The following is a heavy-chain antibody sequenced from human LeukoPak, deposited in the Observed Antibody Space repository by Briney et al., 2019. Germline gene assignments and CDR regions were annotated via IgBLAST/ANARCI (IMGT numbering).Heavy chain of an antibody. CDR2: ISSNGGST. CDR3: ASCKNTFDY. V-gene: IGHV3-64*01. CDR1: GFTFSSYA. D-gene: IGHD2/OR15-2a*01. J-gene: IGHJ4*02. Sequence: GGSLRLSCAASGFTFSSYAMHWVRQAPGKGLEYVSAISSNGGSTYYANSVKGRFTISRDNSKNTLYLQMNSLRAEDTAVYYCASCKNTFDYWGQGTLVTVSS.